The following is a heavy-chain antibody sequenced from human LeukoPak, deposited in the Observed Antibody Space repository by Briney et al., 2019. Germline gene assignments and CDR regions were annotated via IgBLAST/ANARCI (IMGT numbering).Heavy chain of an antibody. V-gene: IGHV6-1*01. Sequence: SQTLSLTCAISGDSVSSNSAAWNWIRQSPSRGLEWLGRTYYRSKWYNDYAVSVKSRITINPDTSKNQFSLQLNSVTPEDTAVYYCARDPQGCKSYSSSWYWFDPWGQGTLVTVSS. J-gene: IGHJ5*02. CDR3: ARDPQGCKSYSSSWYWFDP. CDR2: TYYRSKWYN. D-gene: IGHD6-13*01. CDR1: GDSVSSNSAA.